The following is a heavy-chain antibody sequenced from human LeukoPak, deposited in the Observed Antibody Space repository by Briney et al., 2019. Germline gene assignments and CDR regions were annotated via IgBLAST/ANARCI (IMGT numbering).Heavy chain of an antibody. CDR3: ARGRGYCSSTSCYAGWFDP. D-gene: IGHD2-2*01. V-gene: IGHV4-34*01. Sequence: PSETLSLTCAVYGGSFSGYYWSWLRQPPGKGREWIGEINHSGSTNYNPSLKSRVTISVDTSKNQFSLKLSSVTAADTAVYYCARGRGYCSSTSCYAGWFDPWGQGTLVTVSS. J-gene: IGHJ5*02. CDR1: GGSFSGYY. CDR2: INHSGST.